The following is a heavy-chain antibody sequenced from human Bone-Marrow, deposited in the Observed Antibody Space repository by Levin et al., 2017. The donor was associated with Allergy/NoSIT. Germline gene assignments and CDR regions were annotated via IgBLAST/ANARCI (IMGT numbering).Heavy chain of an antibody. J-gene: IGHJ4*02. Sequence: LSLTCAASGFTFRSYGMHWVRQAPGKGLEWVAVIWYDGSNKYYADSVKGRFTISRDNSKNTLYLQMNSLRAEDTAVYYCASQYCSSTSCYQGRYFDYWGQGTLVTVSS. D-gene: IGHD2-2*01. CDR3: ASQYCSSTSCYQGRYFDY. CDR1: GFTFRSYG. V-gene: IGHV3-33*01. CDR2: IWYDGSNK.